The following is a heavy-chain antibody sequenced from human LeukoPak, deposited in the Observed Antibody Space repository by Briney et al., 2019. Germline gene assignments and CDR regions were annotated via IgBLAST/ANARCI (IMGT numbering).Heavy chain of an antibody. V-gene: IGHV1-69*06. D-gene: IGHD6-19*01. J-gene: IGHJ6*03. CDR1: GGTFSSYA. CDR2: IIPIFGTA. Sequence: ASVKVSCKASGGTFSSYAISWVRQAPGQGLEWMGGIIPIFGTANYAQKFQGRVTITADKSTSTAYMELSSLRSEDTAVYYCASYSSGWYGYYYYMDVWGKGTTVTVSS. CDR3: ASYSSGWYGYYYYMDV.